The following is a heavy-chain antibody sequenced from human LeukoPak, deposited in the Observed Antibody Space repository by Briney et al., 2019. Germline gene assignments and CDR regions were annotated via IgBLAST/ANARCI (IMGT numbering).Heavy chain of an antibody. D-gene: IGHD3-22*01. V-gene: IGHV3-74*01. Sequence: GGSLRLSCAASGFTFDDYAMHWVRHAPGKGLEWVSGINSDGSSTSYADSVKGRFTISRDNAKNTLYLQMNSLSAEDTAVYYCARDPYDSTYVGMDVWGQGTTVTVSS. CDR1: GFTFDDYA. J-gene: IGHJ6*02. CDR3: ARDPYDSTYVGMDV. CDR2: INSDGSST.